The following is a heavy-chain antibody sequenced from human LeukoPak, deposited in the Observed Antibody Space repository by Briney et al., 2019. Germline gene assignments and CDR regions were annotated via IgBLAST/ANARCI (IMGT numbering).Heavy chain of an antibody. CDR1: GDSFSSNRAY. CDR3: AGTLAVASKTAYFDS. D-gene: IGHD6-19*01. Sequence: SQTLSLTCAISGDSFSSNRAYWNWMSQSPSLDLEWLGRTYYRSKWFNDYEVSVKSRISINPDTSKNQFFLQLNSVTPEDTAVYYFAGTLAVASKTAYFDSWGQGTLVTVSS. J-gene: IGHJ4*02. V-gene: IGHV6-1*01. CDR2: TYYRSKWFN.